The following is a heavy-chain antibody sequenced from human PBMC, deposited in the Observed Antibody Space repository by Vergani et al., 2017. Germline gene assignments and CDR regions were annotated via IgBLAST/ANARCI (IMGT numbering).Heavy chain of an antibody. CDR1: GGTFSSYA. Sequence: QVQLVQSGAEVKKPGSSVKVSCKASGGTFSSYAISWVRQAPGQGLEWMGGIIPIFGTANYAQKFQGRVTITADESTSTAYMELSSLRSEDTAVYYCARVIGAAGTGLWGFSDYWGQGTLVTVSS. CDR3: ARVIGAAGTGLWGFSDY. V-gene: IGHV1-69*01. J-gene: IGHJ4*02. CDR2: IIPIFGTA. D-gene: IGHD6-13*01.